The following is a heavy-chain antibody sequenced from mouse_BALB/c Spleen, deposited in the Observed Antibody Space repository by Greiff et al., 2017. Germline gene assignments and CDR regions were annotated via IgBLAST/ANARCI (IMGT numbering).Heavy chain of an antibody. Sequence: EVMLVESGGGLVQPGGSLKLSCAASGFAFSRYWLSWVRQAPGKGLEWIGEINPDSSTINYTPSLKDKFIISRDNAKNTLYLQMSKVRSEDTALYYCARPYYRYDVGPFAYWGQGTLVTVSA. CDR1: GFAFSRYW. CDR2: INPDSSTI. D-gene: IGHD2-14*01. CDR3: ARPYYRYDVGPFAY. V-gene: IGHV4-1*02. J-gene: IGHJ3*01.